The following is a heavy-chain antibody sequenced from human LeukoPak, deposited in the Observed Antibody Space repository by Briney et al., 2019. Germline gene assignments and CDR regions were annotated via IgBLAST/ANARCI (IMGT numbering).Heavy chain of an antibody. CDR1: GFTVSSNY. CDR2: IYNTGRT. V-gene: IGHV3-66*01. J-gene: IGHJ4*02. Sequence: GGSLRLSCAASGFTVSSNYMSWVRQAPGKGVEWVSVIYNTGRTYYSESVKGRFTISRDNSKNTLYLQMNSLRAEDTAVYYCARGLSSSRWYYNWGQGTLVTVSS. CDR3: ARGLSSSRWYYN. D-gene: IGHD6-13*01.